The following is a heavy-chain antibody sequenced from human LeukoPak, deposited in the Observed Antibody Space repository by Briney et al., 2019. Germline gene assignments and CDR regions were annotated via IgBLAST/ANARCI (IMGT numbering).Heavy chain of an antibody. Sequence: GGSLRLSCAASGFTFSSYSIEWVRQAPGKGLEWLSYISSISSTIYYADSVKGRFTISRENANNSVYLQMNSLRAEDTAVYYCARVWSSGYTKDYWGQGTLVTVSS. CDR3: ARVWSSGYTKDY. CDR2: ISSISSTI. J-gene: IGHJ4*02. D-gene: IGHD3-22*01. CDR1: GFTFSSYS. V-gene: IGHV3-48*04.